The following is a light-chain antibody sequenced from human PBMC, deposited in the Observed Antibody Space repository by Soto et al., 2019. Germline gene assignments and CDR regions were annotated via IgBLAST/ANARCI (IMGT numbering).Light chain of an antibody. V-gene: IGLV2-14*01. CDR1: SSDIGADDF. CDR3: SSYRKTTFPHVV. J-gene: IGLJ2*01. CDR2: EVT. Sequence: QSALTQPASVSGSPGQSITISCTGTSSDIGADDFVSWYQHHPDKTPKLIIFEVTYRPTGISHRFSASKSGNTASLTISGLEAEDAAFYYCSSYRKTTFPHVVFGGGTKVTV.